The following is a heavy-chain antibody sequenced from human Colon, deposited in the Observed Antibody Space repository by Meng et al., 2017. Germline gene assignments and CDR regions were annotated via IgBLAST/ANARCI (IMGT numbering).Heavy chain of an antibody. CDR1: SDAFIGFY. D-gene: IGHD4-17*01. Sequence: VQIQHGAAAALMTPANTPPPCAASSDAFIGFYWCCIRQPPAKDLEWMSGINHFGVSNNNSSLKGRLTMSVDTSKKHISLTLTSLTAADTAVYYCATGLRHGNWFDPWGPGTLVTVSS. J-gene: IGHJ5*02. V-gene: IGHV4-34*01. CDR2: INHFGVS. CDR3: ATGLRHGNWFDP.